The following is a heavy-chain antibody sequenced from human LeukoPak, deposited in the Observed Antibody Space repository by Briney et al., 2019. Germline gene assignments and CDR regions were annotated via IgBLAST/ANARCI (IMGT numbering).Heavy chain of an antibody. CDR3: ARARFSSGWREDWFDP. CDR1: GFTFSTYT. CDR2: ISSNSSYI. J-gene: IGHJ5*02. V-gene: IGHV3-21*01. Sequence: GGSLRLSCAASGFTFSTYTMNWVRQAPGKGLEWVSSISSNSSYIYYADSVKGRFTISRDNAKNSLYLQMNSLRAEDTAVYYCARARFSSGWREDWFDPWGQGTLSPSPQ. D-gene: IGHD6-19*01.